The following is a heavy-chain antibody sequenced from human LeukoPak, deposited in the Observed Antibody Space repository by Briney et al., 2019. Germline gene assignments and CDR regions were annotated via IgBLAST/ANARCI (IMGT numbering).Heavy chain of an antibody. J-gene: IGHJ4*02. CDR1: GGSISSSSYY. D-gene: IGHD3-3*01. CDR3: ARHDYDFWSGYNGSIDY. CDR2: IYYSGST. V-gene: IGHV4-39*01. Sequence: SETLSLTCTVSGGSISSSSYYWGWIRQPPGKGLEWIGSIYYSGSTYYNPSLKSRVTISVDTSKNQFSLKLSSVTAADTAVYYCARHDYDFWSGYNGSIDYWGQGTLVTVSS.